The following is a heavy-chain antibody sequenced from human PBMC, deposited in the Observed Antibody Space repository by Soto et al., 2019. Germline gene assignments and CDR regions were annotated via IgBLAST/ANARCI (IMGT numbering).Heavy chain of an antibody. V-gene: IGHV1-46*01. D-gene: IGHD3-10*01. CDR3: ARVPTGRGDFDS. J-gene: IGHJ4*02. CDR2: INPSDGST. Sequence: QVQLVQSGAEVKKPGASVKVSCEASGYTFTSYYLHWVRQAPGQGLEWMGIINPSDGSTTYAQKFQGRVTMTRDTSTSTVYMEVSSLRSEDTAVYYCARVPTGRGDFDSCGQGTLVTVSS. CDR1: GYTFTSYY.